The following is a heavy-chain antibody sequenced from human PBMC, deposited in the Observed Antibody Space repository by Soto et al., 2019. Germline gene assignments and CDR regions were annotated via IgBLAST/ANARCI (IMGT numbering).Heavy chain of an antibody. J-gene: IGHJ6*02. D-gene: IGHD2-2*01. CDR1: GGTFSSYA. Sequence: SVKVSCKASGGTFSSYAISWVRQAPGQGLEWMGGIIPIFGTANYAQKFQGRVTITADESTSTAYMELSSLRSEDTAVYYCARDKMVVVVPAATYYYYGMDVWGQGTTVTVSS. V-gene: IGHV1-69*13. CDR2: IIPIFGTA. CDR3: ARDKMVVVVPAATYYYYGMDV.